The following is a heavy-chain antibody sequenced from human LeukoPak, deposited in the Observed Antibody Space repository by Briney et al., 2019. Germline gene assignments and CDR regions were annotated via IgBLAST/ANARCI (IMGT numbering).Heavy chain of an antibody. CDR2: IYYSGST. V-gene: IGHV4-59*01. CDR3: ARSNWNELDN. CDR1: GGSISSYY. D-gene: IGHD1-20*01. Sequence: PSETLSLTCTVSGGSISSYYWSWIRQPPGKGLEWIGYIYYSGSTNYNPSLKSRVTISVDTSKNQFSLKLSSVTAADTAVYYCARSNWNELDNWGQGTLVTVSS. J-gene: IGHJ4*02.